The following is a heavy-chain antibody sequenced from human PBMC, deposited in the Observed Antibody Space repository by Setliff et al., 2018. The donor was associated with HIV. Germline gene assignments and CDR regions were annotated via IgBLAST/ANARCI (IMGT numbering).Heavy chain of an antibody. CDR3: AKGGPRSPPFGPGTSSIRVNYFNWFDP. Sequence: SETLSLTCAVYRDSFSDYYWAWIRQSPGKRLEWIGEINASGGTNYNPSLQNRVSMSVDTSKEQFSLRLTSVTAADTALYYCAKGGPRSPPFGPGTSSIRVNYFNWFDPWGQGTLVTVSS. CDR2: INASGGT. D-gene: IGHD3-10*01. CDR1: RDSFSDYY. J-gene: IGHJ5*02. V-gene: IGHV4-34*01.